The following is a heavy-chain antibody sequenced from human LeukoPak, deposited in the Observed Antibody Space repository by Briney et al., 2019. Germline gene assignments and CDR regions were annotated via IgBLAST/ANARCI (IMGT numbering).Heavy chain of an antibody. Sequence: GGSLRLSCAASGFTFSSYGMHWVREAPGKGLEWVAAISYDGSNKNYVDSVKGRFTISRDNSMSTLYLQMNSLRTEDTAVYYCAKDRTYYYGSGSYYVAQVDYWGQGTLVTVSS. CDR2: ISYDGSNK. CDR1: GFTFSSYG. CDR3: AKDRTYYYGSGSYYVAQVDY. V-gene: IGHV3-30*18. J-gene: IGHJ4*02. D-gene: IGHD3-10*01.